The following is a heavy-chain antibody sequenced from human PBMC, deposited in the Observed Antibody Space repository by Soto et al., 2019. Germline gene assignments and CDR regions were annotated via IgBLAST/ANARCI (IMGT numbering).Heavy chain of an antibody. J-gene: IGHJ4*02. V-gene: IGHV4-39*01. D-gene: IGHD3-22*01. CDR2: IYYSGST. Sequence: SETLSLTCTVSGGSISSSSYYWGWIRQPPGKGLEWIGSIYYSGSTYYNPSLKSRVTISVDTSKNQFSLKLSSVTAADTALYFCARFRGSGYPMYYFDYWGQGTLVTVSS. CDR1: GGSISSSSYY. CDR3: ARFRGSGYPMYYFDY.